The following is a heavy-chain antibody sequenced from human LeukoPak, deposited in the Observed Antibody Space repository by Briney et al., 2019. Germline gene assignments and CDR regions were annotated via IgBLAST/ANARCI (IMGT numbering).Heavy chain of an antibody. CDR3: ARAERGHIVVAYAFDI. Sequence: SETLSLTCTVSGDSISSGGYYWSWIRQHPGKGLEWIGYIYYSGSTYYNPSLKSRVTISVDTSKNQFSLKLSSVTAADTAVYYCARAERGHIVVAYAFDIWGQGTMVTVSS. CDR2: IYYSGST. CDR1: GDSISSGGYY. D-gene: IGHD2-21*01. J-gene: IGHJ3*02. V-gene: IGHV4-31*03.